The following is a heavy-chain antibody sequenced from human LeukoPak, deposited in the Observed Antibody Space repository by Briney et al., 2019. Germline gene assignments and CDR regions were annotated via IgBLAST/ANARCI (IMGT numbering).Heavy chain of an antibody. Sequence: PGGSLRLSCVVSGFTFSDYYMSWIRQAPGKGLEWVSRIGSSSSYTNYADSVKGRFTISRDNAKNSLYLQMDGLRAEDTAVYYCARDRGAVAATRFDYWGQGTLVTVSP. CDR3: ARDRGAVAATRFDY. D-gene: IGHD6-19*01. V-gene: IGHV3-11*05. CDR1: GFTFSDYY. CDR2: IGSSSSYT. J-gene: IGHJ4*02.